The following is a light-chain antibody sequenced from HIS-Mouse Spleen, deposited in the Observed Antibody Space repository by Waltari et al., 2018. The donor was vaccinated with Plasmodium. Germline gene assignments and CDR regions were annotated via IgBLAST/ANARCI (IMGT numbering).Light chain of an antibody. J-gene: IGLJ3*02. CDR1: SGHSSSA. CDR3: QTWGTGFWV. V-gene: IGLV4-69*01. Sequence: QLVLTQSPSASASLGASVKLTCPLSSGHSSSAIAWPQQQPEKGPRYLMKLNSDGSHSKGDGIPDRFSGSSSGAERYLTISSLQSEDEADYYCQTWGTGFWVFGGGTKLTVL. CDR2: LNSDGSH.